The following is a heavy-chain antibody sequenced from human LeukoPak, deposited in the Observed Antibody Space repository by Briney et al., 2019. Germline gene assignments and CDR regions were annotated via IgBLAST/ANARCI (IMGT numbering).Heavy chain of an antibody. CDR3: AREIGGVNAFDL. CDR2: IHTDGSST. CDR1: EFTLRHYS. J-gene: IGHJ3*01. V-gene: IGHV3-74*01. Sequence: PGGSLRLSCAASEFTLRHYSMHWIRQAPGKGLVWVSRIHTDGSSTNYADSVKGRLTISRDNAKNTLYLQMNSLRAGDTAVYYCAREIGGVNAFDLWGQGTMVTVSS.